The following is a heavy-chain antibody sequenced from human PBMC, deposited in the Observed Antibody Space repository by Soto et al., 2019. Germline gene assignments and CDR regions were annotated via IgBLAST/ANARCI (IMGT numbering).Heavy chain of an antibody. CDR2: ISGSGSST. V-gene: IGHV3-23*01. J-gene: IGHJ4*02. CDR1: GFTFSSYA. D-gene: IGHD4-17*01. CDR3: AKRSTVSGLHYVDY. Sequence: EVQILQSGGGLLQPGGSLRLSCAASGFTFSSYAMSWVRQAPGKGLEWVSIISGSGSSTYYADSVKGRFTISRDNSKNTLYLQMNSLGAEDTAVYYCAKRSTVSGLHYVDYWGQGTLVTVSS.